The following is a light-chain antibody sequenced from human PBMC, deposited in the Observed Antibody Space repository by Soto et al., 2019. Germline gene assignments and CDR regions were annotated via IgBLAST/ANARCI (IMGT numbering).Light chain of an antibody. Sequence: QSALTQPRSVSGSPGQSVTIPCTGTYSDVGGYCYVSWYQQHPGKAPKLIIYDVTKRPSGVPDRFSGSKSGNTASLTISGLQAEDEADYYCCSYAGSYSFYVFGGGTKVTVL. J-gene: IGLJ1*01. CDR1: YSDVGGYCY. CDR3: CSYAGSYSFYV. V-gene: IGLV2-11*01. CDR2: DVT.